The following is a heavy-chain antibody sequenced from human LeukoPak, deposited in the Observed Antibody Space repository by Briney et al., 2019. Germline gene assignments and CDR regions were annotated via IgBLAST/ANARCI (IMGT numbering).Heavy chain of an antibody. CDR2: IRSKAYGGTT. D-gene: IGHD6-19*01. J-gene: IGHJ4*02. CDR1: GFTFGDYA. V-gene: IGHV3-49*04. Sequence: GRSLRLSCTASGFTFGDYAMSWVRQAPGKGLEWVGFIRSKAYGGTTEYAASVEGRFTISRDDSKSIAYLQMNSLKTEDTAVYYCTSPVAGYWGQGTLVTVSS. CDR3: TSPVAGY.